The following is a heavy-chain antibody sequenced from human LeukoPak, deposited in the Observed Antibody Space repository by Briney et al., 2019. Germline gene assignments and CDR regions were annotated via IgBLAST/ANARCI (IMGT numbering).Heavy chain of an antibody. J-gene: IGHJ4*02. V-gene: IGHV1-8*01. CDR3: ARGRFYRGGNGVVGY. CDR2: MNPNSGNT. CDR1: GYTFTSYD. Sequence: ASVKVSCKASGYTFTSYDINWVRQATGQGLEWMGWMNPNSGNTGYAQKFQGRVTMTRNTSISTAYVELSSLRSEDTAVYYCARGRFYRGGNGVVGYWGQGTLVTVSS. D-gene: IGHD4-23*01.